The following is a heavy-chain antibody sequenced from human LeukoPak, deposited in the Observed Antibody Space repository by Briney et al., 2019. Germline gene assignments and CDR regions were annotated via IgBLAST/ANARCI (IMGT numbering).Heavy chain of an antibody. J-gene: IGHJ4*02. Sequence: SEPLSLTCTVSGGSISSSSYYWGWIRQPPGKGLEWIGSMYYSGSTFYVPSLKSRVTISVDTSKNQFSLKLSSVTAADTAVYYCARQENSSGWYNYWGQGTLVTVSS. CDR2: MYYSGST. CDR1: GGSISSSSYY. D-gene: IGHD6-19*01. CDR3: ARQENSSGWYNY. V-gene: IGHV4-39*01.